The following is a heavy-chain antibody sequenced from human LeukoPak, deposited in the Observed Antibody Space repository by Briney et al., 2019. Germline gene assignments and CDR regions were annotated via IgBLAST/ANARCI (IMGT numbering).Heavy chain of an antibody. V-gene: IGHV3-7*03. J-gene: IGHJ6*02. CDR1: GFILSNHW. CDR3: ARINDMDV. Sequence: PGGSLRLSCAASGFILSNHWMTWVRQAPGKGPEWVANMNKDGSEKYYVDSVKGRFTISRDTAKNSLYLQMNNLRAEDTALYYCARINDMDVWGQGTTVIVSS. CDR2: MNKDGSEK.